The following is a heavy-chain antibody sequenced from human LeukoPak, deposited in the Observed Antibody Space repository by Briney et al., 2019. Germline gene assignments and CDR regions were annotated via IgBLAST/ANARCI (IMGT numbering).Heavy chain of an antibody. CDR1: GFTFSSYS. J-gene: IGHJ4*02. CDR3: ARGSDYYDSSGYFY. CDR2: ISSSSSYI. D-gene: IGHD3-22*01. V-gene: IGHV3-21*01. Sequence: GGSLRLSCAASGFTFSSYSMNWVRQAPGKGLEWVSSISSSSSYIYYADSVKGRFTISRDNAKNSLYLQMNSLRAEDTAVYYCARGSDYYDSSGYFYWGQGTLVTVSS.